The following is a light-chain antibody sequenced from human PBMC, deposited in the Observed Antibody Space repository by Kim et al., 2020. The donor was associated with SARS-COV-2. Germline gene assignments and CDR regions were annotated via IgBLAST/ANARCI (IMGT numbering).Light chain of an antibody. CDR1: QSVTNS. CDR3: QQYLNWPET. V-gene: IGKV3-15*01. CDR2: GAS. J-gene: IGKJ2*01. Sequence: VSPGERATLSCWASQSVTNSLAWYQQKPGQAPRLLIYGASTRAAGLPARFSGSGFATQFTLTISSLQSEDFALYYCQQYLNWPETFGQGTKVDIK.